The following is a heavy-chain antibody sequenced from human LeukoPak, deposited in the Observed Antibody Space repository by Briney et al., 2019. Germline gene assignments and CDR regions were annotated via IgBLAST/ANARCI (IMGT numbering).Heavy chain of an antibody. J-gene: IGHJ4*02. V-gene: IGHV3-21*01. Sequence: PGGSLRLSCAASGFTFSSYSMNWVRQAPGKGLEWVSSISSSSSYIYHADSVKGRFTISRDNAKNSLYLQMSSLRVEDSAVYYYARDVTEADYWGQGTLVTVSS. CDR3: ARDVTEADY. D-gene: IGHD2-21*02. CDR2: ISSSSSYI. CDR1: GFTFSSYS.